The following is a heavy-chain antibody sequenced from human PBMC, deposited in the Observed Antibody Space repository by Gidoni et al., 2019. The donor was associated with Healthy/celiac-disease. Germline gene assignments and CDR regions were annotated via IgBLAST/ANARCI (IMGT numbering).Heavy chain of an antibody. CDR2: ISWNSGSI. V-gene: IGHV3-9*01. CDR3: AKDIGYSSGWYDY. CDR1: GFTFDDYA. J-gene: IGHJ4*02. D-gene: IGHD6-19*01. Sequence: EVQLVESGGGLVQPGRSLSLSCAASGFTFDDYAMHWVRQAPGKGLEWVSGISWNSGSIGYADSVKGRFTISRDNAKNSLYLQMNSLRAEDTALYYCAKDIGYSSGWYDYWGQGTLVTVSS.